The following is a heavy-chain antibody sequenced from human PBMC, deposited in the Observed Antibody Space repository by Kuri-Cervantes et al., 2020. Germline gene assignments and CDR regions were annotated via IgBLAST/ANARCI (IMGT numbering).Heavy chain of an antibody. CDR2: VYSSGVV. Sequence: ESLKISCTVSGGSFISTSYYWAWIRQPPGKGLEWIGSVYSSGVVDFNPSLKSRVTISVDTSKNQFSLKLSSVTAADTAVYYCARGRGCSGGSCYSSVWSGITPYPFDPWGQGTLVTVSS. V-gene: IGHV4-39*01. CDR1: GGSFISTSYY. J-gene: IGHJ5*02. CDR3: ARGRGCSGGSCYSSVWSGITPYPFDP. D-gene: IGHD2-15*01.